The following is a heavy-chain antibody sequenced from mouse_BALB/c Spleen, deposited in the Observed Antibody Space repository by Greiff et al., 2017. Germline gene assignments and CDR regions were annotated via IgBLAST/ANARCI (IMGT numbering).Heavy chain of an antibody. CDR3: AREDSRGFAY. CDR1: GYAFSSYW. CDR2: IYPGDGDT. J-gene: IGHJ3*01. V-gene: IGHV1-82*01. Sequence: VQLQQSGPELVKPGASVKISCKASGYAFSSYWMNWVKQRPGQGLEWIGRIYPGDGDTNFNGKFKGKATLTADKSSSTAYMQLSSLTSVDSAVYFCAREDSRGFAYWGQGTLVTVSA.